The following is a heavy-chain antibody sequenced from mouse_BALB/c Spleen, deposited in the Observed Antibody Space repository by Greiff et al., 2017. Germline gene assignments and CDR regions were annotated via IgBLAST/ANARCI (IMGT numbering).Heavy chain of an antibody. Sequence: DVMLVESGGGLVQPGGSRKLSCAASGFTFSSFGMHWVRQAPEKGLEWVAYISSGSSTIYYADTVKGRFTISRDNPKNTLFLQMTSLRSEDTAMYYCARSLLRLYWYFDVWGAGTTVTVSS. J-gene: IGHJ1*01. D-gene: IGHD1-2*01. CDR3: ARSLLRLYWYFDV. CDR2: ISSGSSTI. CDR1: GFTFSSFG. V-gene: IGHV5-17*02.